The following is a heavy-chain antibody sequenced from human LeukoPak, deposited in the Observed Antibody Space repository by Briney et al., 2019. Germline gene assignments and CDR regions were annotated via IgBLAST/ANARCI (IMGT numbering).Heavy chain of an antibody. D-gene: IGHD6-25*01. CDR2: IYYSGST. V-gene: IGHV4-39*07. CDR1: GGSISSSSYY. CDR3: ARQLAARAYYYFDY. J-gene: IGHJ4*02. Sequence: SETLSLTCTVSGGSISSSSYYWGWIRQPPGKGLEWIGSIYYSGSTYYNPSLKSRVTISVDTSKNQFSLKLSSVTAADTDVYYCARQLAARAYYYFDYWGQGTLVTVSS.